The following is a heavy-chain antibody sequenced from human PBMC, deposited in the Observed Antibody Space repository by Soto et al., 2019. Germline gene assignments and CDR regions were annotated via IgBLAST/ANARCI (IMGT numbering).Heavy chain of an antibody. Sequence: ASVKVSCKASGGTFSSYAISWVRQAPGQGLEWMGGIIPIFGTANYAQKFQGRVTITADESTSTAYMELSSLRSEDTAVYYCARRKSGGNSVWFDPWGQGTLVTVS. CDR1: GGTFSSYA. D-gene: IGHD2-21*02. CDR2: IIPIFGTA. J-gene: IGHJ5*02. V-gene: IGHV1-69*13. CDR3: ARRKSGGNSVWFDP.